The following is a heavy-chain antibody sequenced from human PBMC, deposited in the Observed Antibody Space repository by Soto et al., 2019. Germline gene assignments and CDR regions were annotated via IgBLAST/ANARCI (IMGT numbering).Heavy chain of an antibody. Sequence: QVQLVQSGAEVKRPGSSVKVSCKASGDTFNFYSINWVRQAPGLGLEWMGRVNPIVSTSNYAQKFQGRITXTXDXXTSTAYMELSSLRSEDTAMYYCASSYGSGYRAFDYWGQGALVTVSS. D-gene: IGHD3-10*01. J-gene: IGHJ4*02. CDR2: VNPIVSTS. V-gene: IGHV1-69*08. CDR3: ASSYGSGYRAFDY. CDR1: GDTFNFYS.